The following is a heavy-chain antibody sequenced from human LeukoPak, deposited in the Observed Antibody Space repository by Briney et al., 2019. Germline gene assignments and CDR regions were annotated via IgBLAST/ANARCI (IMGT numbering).Heavy chain of an antibody. J-gene: IGHJ6*03. CDR1: GFTFSSYG. D-gene: IGHD3-16*01. Sequence: GGSLRLSCAASGFTFSSYGMHWVRQAPGKGLEWVAFIRYDGSNKYYADSVKGRFTISRDNSKNTLYLQMNSLRAEDTAVYYCAKGWGGWRYYYYYMDVWGKGTTVTVSS. V-gene: IGHV3-30*02. CDR3: AKGWGGWRYYYYYMDV. CDR2: IRYDGSNK.